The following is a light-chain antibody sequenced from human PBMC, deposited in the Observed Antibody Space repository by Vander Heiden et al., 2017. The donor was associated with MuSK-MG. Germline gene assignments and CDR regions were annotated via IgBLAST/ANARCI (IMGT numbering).Light chain of an antibody. CDR3: QQSYSTPPVT. Sequence: DIQMTQSPSSLSASVGDRVTITCRASQSIRSYLNWYQQKPGKAPRLLIYAASSLQSGVPSRFSGSGSGTDFTLTISSLQPEDFGTYYCQQSYSTPPVTFGQGTRLEIK. CDR2: AAS. J-gene: IGKJ5*01. V-gene: IGKV1-39*01. CDR1: QSIRSY.